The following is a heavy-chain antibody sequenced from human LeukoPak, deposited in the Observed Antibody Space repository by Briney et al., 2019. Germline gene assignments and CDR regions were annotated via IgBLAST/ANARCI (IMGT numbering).Heavy chain of an antibody. V-gene: IGHV1-2*02. D-gene: IGHD6-13*01. J-gene: IGHJ5*02. CDR2: INPNSGGT. Sequence: GASVKVSCKASGYTFTGYYMHWVRQAPGQGLEWMGWINPNSGGTNYAQKFQGRVTMTRATSISTAYMELSRLRSDDTAVYYCARDDRDSSSWYETSNWFDPWGQGTLVTVSS. CDR3: ARDDRDSSSWYETSNWFDP. CDR1: GYTFTGYY.